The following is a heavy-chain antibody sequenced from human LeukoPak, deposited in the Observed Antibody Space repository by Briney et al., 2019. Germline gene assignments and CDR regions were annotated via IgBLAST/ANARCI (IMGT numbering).Heavy chain of an antibody. D-gene: IGHD2-2*01. CDR2: IIPTFGTA. CDR3: ARGWYQLLSYFDY. J-gene: IGHJ4*02. CDR1: GGTFSSYA. V-gene: IGHV1-69*13. Sequence: SVKVSCKASGGTFSSYAISWVRQAPGQGLEWMGGIIPTFGTANYAQKFQGRVTITADESTSTAYMELSSLRSEDTAVYYCARGWYQLLSYFDYWGQGTLVTVSS.